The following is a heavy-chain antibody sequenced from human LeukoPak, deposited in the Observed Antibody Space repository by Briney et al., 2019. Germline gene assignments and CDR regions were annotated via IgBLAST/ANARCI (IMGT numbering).Heavy chain of an antibody. CDR1: GFTFSSYG. CDR3: AKEFIDAFDI. CDR2: ISYDGSNK. J-gene: IGHJ3*02. Sequence: GGSLRHSCAASGFTFSSYGMHWVRQAPGKGLEWVAVISYDGSNKYYADSVKGRFTISRDNSKNTLYLQMNSLRAEDTAVYYCAKEFIDAFDIWGQGTMVTVSS. V-gene: IGHV3-30*18.